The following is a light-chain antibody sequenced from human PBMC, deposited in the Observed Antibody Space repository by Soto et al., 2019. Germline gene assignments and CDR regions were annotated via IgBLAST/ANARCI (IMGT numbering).Light chain of an antibody. V-gene: IGKV3-15*01. J-gene: IGKJ4*01. Sequence: EIVMTQSPSTVSLSAGERATVSCRASQSVSSNLAWYQQKPGQAPRLLIYGASTRATGIPARFSGSGSGTEFTLTISSLQSEDFAVYYCQQYNNWPLTFGGGTKVDIK. CDR3: QQYNNWPLT. CDR1: QSVSSN. CDR2: GAS.